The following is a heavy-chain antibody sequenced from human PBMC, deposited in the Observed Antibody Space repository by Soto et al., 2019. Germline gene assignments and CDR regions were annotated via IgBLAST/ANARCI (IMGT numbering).Heavy chain of an antibody. CDR3: ARQTYYYETGSYSNWFGP. CDR2: IYHSGST. J-gene: IGHJ5*02. V-gene: IGHV4-30-2*01. Sequence: PSETLSLTCALSGGSISSGGYSWSWIRQPPGKGMEWIGYIYHSGSTYYNPSLKSRVTISLDTSKNQFSLKLSSVTAADTAVYYCARQTYYYETGSYSNWFGPWGQGTLVT. D-gene: IGHD3-22*01. CDR1: GGSISSGGYS.